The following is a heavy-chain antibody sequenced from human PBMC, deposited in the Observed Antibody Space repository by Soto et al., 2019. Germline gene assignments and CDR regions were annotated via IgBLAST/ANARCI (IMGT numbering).Heavy chain of an antibody. CDR3: ARVGATIRVPYYFDY. Sequence: SETLSLTCTVSGGSISSGCYYWSWIRQHPGKGLEWIGYIYYSGSTYYNPSLKSRVTISVDTSKNQFSLKLSSVTAADTAVYYCARVGATIRVPYYFDYWGQGTLVTVSS. D-gene: IGHD5-12*01. CDR1: GGSISSGCYY. CDR2: IYYSGST. V-gene: IGHV4-31*03. J-gene: IGHJ4*02.